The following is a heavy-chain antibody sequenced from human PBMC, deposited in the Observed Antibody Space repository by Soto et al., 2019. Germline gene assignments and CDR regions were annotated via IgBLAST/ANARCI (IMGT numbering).Heavy chain of an antibody. V-gene: IGHV3-23*01. J-gene: IGHJ4*02. CDR1: GFTLDSYA. Sequence: EVQLLESGGGLVQPGGSLRLSCAASGFTLDSYAMSWVRQAPGKGLEWVSAISGSGGSTYYADSVKGRFIISRDNSKNTLYLQMNSLRAEDTAVYYCAAAKWLLLNWGQGTLVTVSS. D-gene: IGHD3-22*01. CDR3: AAAKWLLLN. CDR2: ISGSGGST.